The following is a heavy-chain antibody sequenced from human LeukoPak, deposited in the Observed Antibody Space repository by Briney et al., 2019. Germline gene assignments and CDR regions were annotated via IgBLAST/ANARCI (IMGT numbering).Heavy chain of an antibody. CDR2: ISYDGSNK. CDR3: AKRGGRYCSSTSCPDYYYYGMDV. J-gene: IGHJ6*02. D-gene: IGHD2-2*01. Sequence: GGSLRLSCAASGFTFSSYGMHWVRQAPGKGLEWVAVISYDGSNKYYADSVKGRFTISRDNSKNTLYLQMNSLRAEDTAVYYCAKRGGRYCSSTSCPDYYYYGMDVWGQGTTVTVSS. CDR1: GFTFSSYG. V-gene: IGHV3-30*18.